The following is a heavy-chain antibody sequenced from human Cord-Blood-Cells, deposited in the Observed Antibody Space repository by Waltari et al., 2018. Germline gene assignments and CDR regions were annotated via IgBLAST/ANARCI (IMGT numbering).Heavy chain of an antibody. D-gene: IGHD3-10*01. Sequence: QVQLVQSGAEVKQPGASVKVSCKVSGYTLTDLSMHWVRQAPGKGLEWMGGFDPEEGETIYEQKCQGRVTMTEETSTDTAYMELSSLRSEDTAVYYCATGYTMVRGVMGYWGQGTLVTVSS. J-gene: IGHJ4*02. CDR2: FDPEEGET. CDR1: GYTLTDLS. V-gene: IGHV1-24*01. CDR3: ATGYTMVRGVMGY.